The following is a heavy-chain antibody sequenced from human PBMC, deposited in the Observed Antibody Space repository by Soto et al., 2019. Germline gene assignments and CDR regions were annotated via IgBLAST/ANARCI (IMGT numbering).Heavy chain of an antibody. J-gene: IGHJ4*02. V-gene: IGHV3-21*01. Sequence: EVQLVESGGGLVKPGGSLRLSCAASGFTFSSYSMNWVRQAPGKGLEWFSSISSSSSYIYYADSVKGRFTISRDNAKNSLYLQMNSLRAEDTAVYYCARASGVLRFLEWLLGYFDYWGQGTLVTVSS. CDR3: ARASGVLRFLEWLLGYFDY. D-gene: IGHD3-3*01. CDR1: GFTFSSYS. CDR2: ISSSSSYI.